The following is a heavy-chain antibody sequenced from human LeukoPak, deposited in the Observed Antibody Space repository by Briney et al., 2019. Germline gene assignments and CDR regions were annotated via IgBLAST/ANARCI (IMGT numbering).Heavy chain of an antibody. V-gene: IGHV4-30-4*01. D-gene: IGHD3-10*01. CDR1: GGSISSGDYY. CDR2: IYYSGST. J-gene: IGHJ5*02. CDR3: ARDGTYYPGWFDP. Sequence: PSETLSLTCTVSGGSISSGDYYWSWIRQPPGKGLEWIGYIYYSGSTYYNPSLKSRVTISVDTSKNQFSLKLSSVTAADTAVYYCARDGTYYPGWFDPWGQGTLVTVSS.